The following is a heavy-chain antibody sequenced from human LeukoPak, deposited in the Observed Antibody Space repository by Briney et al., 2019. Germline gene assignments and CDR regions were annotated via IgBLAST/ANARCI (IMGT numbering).Heavy chain of an antibody. V-gene: IGHV4-31*03. D-gene: IGHD2-21*01. CDR3: ARAPQEKSGDWGSLDY. J-gene: IGHJ4*02. CDR2: FYYSGRA. CDR1: GASISSGDYY. Sequence: SETLSLTCTVSGASISSGDYYWSWSRQHPGRGVERIGYFYYSGRAYYSPYLKIRVTISVDTSKNQFSLKLSSVTAADTAVYYCARAPQEKSGDWGSLDYWGQGTLVTASS.